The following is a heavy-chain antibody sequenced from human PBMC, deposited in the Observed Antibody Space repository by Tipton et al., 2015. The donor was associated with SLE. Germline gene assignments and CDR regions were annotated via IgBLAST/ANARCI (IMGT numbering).Heavy chain of an antibody. D-gene: IGHD6-13*01. J-gene: IGHJ3*02. CDR3: AKDRGWGAAAGTKDDAFDI. CDR2: ISWNSGSI. CDR1: GFTFDDYA. V-gene: IGHV3-9*01. Sequence: SLRLPCAASGFTFDDYAMHWVRQAPGKGLEWGSGISWNSGSIGYADSVKGRFTISRDNAKNSLYLQMNSLRAEDTALYYCAKDRGWGAAAGTKDDAFDIWGQGTMVTVSS.